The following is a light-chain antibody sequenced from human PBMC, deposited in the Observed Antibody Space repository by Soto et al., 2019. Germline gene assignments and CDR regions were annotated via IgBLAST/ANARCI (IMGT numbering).Light chain of an antibody. CDR3: RQYGSSLFT. V-gene: IGKV3-20*01. CDR1: QSVSSSY. J-gene: IGKJ3*01. CDR2: GAS. Sequence: EIVLTQSPGTLSLSPGERATLSCRASQSVSSSYLAWYQQKPGQAPRLLIYGASSRATGIPDRFSGSGSGTDFALTISSLEPEDFAVYYCRQYGSSLFTFGPGTKVDIK.